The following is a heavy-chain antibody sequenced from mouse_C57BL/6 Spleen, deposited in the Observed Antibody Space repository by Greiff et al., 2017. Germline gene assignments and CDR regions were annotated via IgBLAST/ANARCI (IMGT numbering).Heavy chain of an antibody. V-gene: IGHV1-64*01. CDR3: ASVSNGGYYAMDY. D-gene: IGHD2-5*01. CDR1: GYTFTSYW. Sequence: VQLQQPGAELVKPGASVKLSCKASGYTFTSYWMHWVKQRPGQGLEWIGMIHPNSGSTNYNEKFKSKATLAVDKSSSTAYMQLSSLTSEDSAVYYCASVSNGGYYAMDYWGQGTSVTVSS. CDR2: IHPNSGST. J-gene: IGHJ4*01.